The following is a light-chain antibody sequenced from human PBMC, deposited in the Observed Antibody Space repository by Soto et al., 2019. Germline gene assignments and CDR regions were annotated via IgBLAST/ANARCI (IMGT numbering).Light chain of an antibody. CDR2: RAS. Sequence: EIVLTQSPGTLSLSPGDRATLSCRASQSVSSIYLAWYQQKPGQAPRLLIYRASSRATGIPDRFSGSGSGTDFTLTISRLEPEDFAVYYCQQHGGSPPYTFGQGTKLEIK. CDR3: QQHGGSPPYT. V-gene: IGKV3-20*01. CDR1: QSVSSIY. J-gene: IGKJ2*01.